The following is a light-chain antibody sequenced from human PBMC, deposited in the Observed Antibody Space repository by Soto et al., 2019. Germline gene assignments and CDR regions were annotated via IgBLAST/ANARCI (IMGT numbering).Light chain of an antibody. J-gene: IGLJ1*01. CDR3: AAWDDSRNGPV. V-gene: IGLV1-44*01. Sequence: QSVLTQPPSASGTPGQRVTISCSGSSSNIGSNTVNWYQQLPGTAPQLLIYSSNQRPSGVPDRFSGSKSGTSASLAISWRQSEEEADYYCAAWDDSRNGPVFGTGTKVTVL. CDR2: SSN. CDR1: SSNIGSNT.